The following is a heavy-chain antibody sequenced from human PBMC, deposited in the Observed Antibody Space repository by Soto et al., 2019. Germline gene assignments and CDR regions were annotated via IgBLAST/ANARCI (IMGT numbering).Heavy chain of an antibody. CDR2: ISSSSSSI. V-gene: IGHV3-48*02. J-gene: IGHJ6*02. CDR1: GFAFSSYS. CDR3: AISTVTKANYYYYGMDV. Sequence: GGSLRLSCAASGFAFSSYSMNWVRQAPGKGLEWVSYISSSSSSIYYADSVKGRFTISRDNAKNSLYLQMNSLRDEDTAVYYCAISTVTKANYYYYGMDVWGQGTTVTVSS. D-gene: IGHD4-4*01.